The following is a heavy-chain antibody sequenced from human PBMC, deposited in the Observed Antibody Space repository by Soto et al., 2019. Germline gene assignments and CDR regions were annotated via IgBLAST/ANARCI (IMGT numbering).Heavy chain of an antibody. J-gene: IGHJ5*02. CDR1: GFTFSSYG. CDR3: AKDLIAARPHDWFDP. D-gene: IGHD6-6*01. Sequence: QVQLVESGGGVVQPGRSLRLSCAASGFTFSSYGMHWVRQAPGKGLEWVAVISYDGSNKYYADSVKGRFTISRDNSKNTLYLQMNSQRAEDTAVYYCAKDLIAARPHDWFDPWGQGTLVTVSS. V-gene: IGHV3-30*18. CDR2: ISYDGSNK.